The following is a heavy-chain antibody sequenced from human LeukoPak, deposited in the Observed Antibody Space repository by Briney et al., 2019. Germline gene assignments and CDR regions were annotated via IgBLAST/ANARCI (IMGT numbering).Heavy chain of an antibody. V-gene: IGHV4-59*01. D-gene: IGHD4-17*01. J-gene: IGHJ6*02. CDR3: ARYGDYYYYGMDV. Sequence: SSETLSLTCTVSGGSISSYYWSWIRQPPGKGLEWVGYIYHSGTTKYNPSLNSRVTISIDTSENQFSLKLNSVTAADTAVYYCARYGDYYYYGMDVWGQGTTVTVSS. CDR2: IYHSGTT. CDR1: GGSISSYY.